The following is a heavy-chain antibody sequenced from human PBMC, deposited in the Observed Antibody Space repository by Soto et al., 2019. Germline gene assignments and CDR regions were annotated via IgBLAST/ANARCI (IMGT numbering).Heavy chain of an antibody. CDR2: ISSSGSII. CDR1: GFTFSDYY. J-gene: IGHJ1*01. CDR3: AREGLTVPGTAGAGYFPH. V-gene: IGHV3-11*01. D-gene: IGHD6-19*01. Sequence: QVQLVESGGGLVKPGGSLRLSCAASGFTFSDYYMSWVRQAPGKGLEWVSHISSSGSIIHYADSVKGRFTISRDNAKNPLYLQKNSLRAEDTAVYYCAREGLTVPGTAGAGYFPHWGQGTLVSVST.